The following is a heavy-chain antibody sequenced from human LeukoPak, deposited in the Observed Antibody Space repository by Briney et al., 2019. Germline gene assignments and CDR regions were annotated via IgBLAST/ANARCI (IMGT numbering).Heavy chain of an antibody. D-gene: IGHD2-2*02. J-gene: IGHJ4*02. Sequence: GGSLRLSCAGSGFTFSSYSMNWVRQAPGKGLEWVSSISSSSSYIYYADSVKGRFTISRDNAKNSLYLQMNSLRAEDTAVYYCARDPKCSSTSCYTGAYWGQGTLVTVSS. CDR1: GFTFSSYS. CDR2: ISSSSSYI. V-gene: IGHV3-21*01. CDR3: ARDPKCSSTSCYTGAY.